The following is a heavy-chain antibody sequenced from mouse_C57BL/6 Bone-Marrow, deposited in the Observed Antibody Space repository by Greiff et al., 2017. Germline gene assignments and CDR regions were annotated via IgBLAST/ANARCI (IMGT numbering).Heavy chain of an antibody. V-gene: IGHV14-1*01. D-gene: IGHD1-1*01. CDR1: GFTIKDYY. Sequence: VQLQQSGAELVRPGASVKLSCTASGFTIKDYYMHWVKQRPEQGLEWIGRIDPGDGDTEYAPKFQGKATMTADTSSNTAYLQLRSLTSEDTAVYYCTLLLRSWFAYWGQGTLVTVSA. J-gene: IGHJ3*01. CDR3: TLLLRSWFAY. CDR2: IDPGDGDT.